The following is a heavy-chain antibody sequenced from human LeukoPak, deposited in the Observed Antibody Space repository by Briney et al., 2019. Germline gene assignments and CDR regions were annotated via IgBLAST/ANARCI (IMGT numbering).Heavy chain of an antibody. CDR1: GFTFSDYY. CDR3: ARDTD. Sequence: GGSLRLSCAASGFTFSDYYMSWVRQAPGKGLEWVANIKQDGSEKYYVDSVKGRFTISRDNAKNSLYLQMNSLRAEDTAVYYCARDTDWGQGTLVTVSS. D-gene: IGHD4-11*01. V-gene: IGHV3-7*01. J-gene: IGHJ4*02. CDR2: IKQDGSEK.